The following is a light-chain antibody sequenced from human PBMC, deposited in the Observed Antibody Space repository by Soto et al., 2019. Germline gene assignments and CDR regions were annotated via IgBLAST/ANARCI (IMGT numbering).Light chain of an antibody. CDR1: QSVSNNY. V-gene: IGKV3-20*01. Sequence: EVVLTQSPGTLSLSPGERATLSCRASQSVSNNYFAWYQQKPGQAPRLLIFGSSDRATGIPDGFSGSGSGTHFTLAISRLEPEDFAVYYCQQYGSSPPYTFGQGTTLEIK. CDR3: QQYGSSPPYT. CDR2: GSS. J-gene: IGKJ2*01.